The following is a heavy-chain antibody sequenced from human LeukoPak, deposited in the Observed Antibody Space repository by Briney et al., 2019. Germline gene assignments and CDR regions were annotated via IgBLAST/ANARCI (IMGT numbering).Heavy chain of an antibody. CDR3: AKDDGLQVCGNYYYGMDV. D-gene: IGHD5-18*01. Sequence: GGSLRLSCAASGFTFSSYAMSWVRQAPGKGLEWVSAISGSGGSTYYADSVKGRFTISRDNSKNTLYLQMNSLRVEATAVYFCAKDDGLQVCGNYYYGMDVWGQGTTVTVSS. V-gene: IGHV3-23*01. CDR1: GFTFSSYA. CDR2: ISGSGGST. J-gene: IGHJ6*02.